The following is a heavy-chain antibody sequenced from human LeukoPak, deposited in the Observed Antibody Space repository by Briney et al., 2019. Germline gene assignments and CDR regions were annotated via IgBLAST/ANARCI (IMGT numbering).Heavy chain of an antibody. D-gene: IGHD3-22*01. CDR2: ISAYNGNT. CDR1: GYTFTSYG. CDR3: ARDTPNYDSSGYSPYYYYYYGMDV. Sequence: ASVKVSCKASGYTFTSYGISWVRQAPGQGLEWMGWISAYNGNTNYAQKLQGRVTMTTDTSTNTAYMELRSLRSDHTAVYYCARDTPNYDSSGYSPYYYYYYGMDVWGQGTTVTVSS. V-gene: IGHV1-18*01. J-gene: IGHJ6*02.